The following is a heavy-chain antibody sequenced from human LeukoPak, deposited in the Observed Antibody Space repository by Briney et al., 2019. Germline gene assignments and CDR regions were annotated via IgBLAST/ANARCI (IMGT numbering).Heavy chain of an antibody. CDR3: ARIGQPRIAARPGAFDI. D-gene: IGHD6-6*01. CDR1: GYSFTSYW. CDR2: IYPGDSDT. J-gene: IGHJ3*02. V-gene: IGHV5-51*01. Sequence: GESLKISCKGSGYSFTSYWIGWVRQMPGKGLEWMGIIYPGDSDTRYSPSFQGQVTISADKSISTAYLQWSSLKASDTAMYYCARIGQPRIAARPGAFDIWGQGTMVTVSS.